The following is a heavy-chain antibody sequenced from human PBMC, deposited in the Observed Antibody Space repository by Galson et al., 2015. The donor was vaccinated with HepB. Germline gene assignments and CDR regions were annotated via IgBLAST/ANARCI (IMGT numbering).Heavy chain of an antibody. CDR2: IYWNDDK. D-gene: IGHD3-22*01. J-gene: IGHJ3*02. CDR1: GFSLSTSGVG. Sequence: PALVKPTQTLTLTCTFSGFSLSTSGVGVGWIRQPPGKALEWLALIYWNDDKRYSPSLKSRLTITKDTSKNQVVLTMTNMDPVDTATYYCAHIRSSGYYFMDAFDIWGQGTMVTVSS. V-gene: IGHV2-5*01. CDR3: AHIRSSGYYFMDAFDI.